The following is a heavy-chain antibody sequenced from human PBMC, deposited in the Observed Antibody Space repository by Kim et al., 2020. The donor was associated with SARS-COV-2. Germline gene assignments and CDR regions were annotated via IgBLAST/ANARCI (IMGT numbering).Heavy chain of an antibody. Sequence: SETLSLTCTVSGGSISSSSYYWGWIRQPPGKGLEWIGSIYYSGSTYYNPSLKSRVTISVDTSKNQFSLKLSSVTAADTAVYYCARQSPLVGATRGGWLDP. CDR3: ARQSPLVGATRGGWLDP. CDR1: GGSISSSSYY. V-gene: IGHV4-39*01. CDR2: IYYSGST. D-gene: IGHD1-26*01. J-gene: IGHJ5*02.